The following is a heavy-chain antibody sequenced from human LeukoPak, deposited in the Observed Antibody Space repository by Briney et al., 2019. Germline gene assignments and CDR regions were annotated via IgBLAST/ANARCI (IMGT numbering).Heavy chain of an antibody. J-gene: IGHJ4*02. CDR3: ARDGGGCSYVQYFDC. V-gene: IGHV1-3*01. Sequence: ASVKVSCKASGYTFTSYAMHWVRQAPGQRLEWMGWINAGNGNTKYSQKFQGRVTITRDTSASTAYMELSSLRSEDTAVYYCARDGGGCSYVQYFDCWGQGTLVTVSS. D-gene: IGHD5-18*01. CDR1: GYTFTSYA. CDR2: INAGNGNT.